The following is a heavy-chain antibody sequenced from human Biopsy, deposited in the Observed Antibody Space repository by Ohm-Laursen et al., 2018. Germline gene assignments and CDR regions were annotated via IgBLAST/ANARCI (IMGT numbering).Heavy chain of an antibody. CDR1: GGSISSYY. J-gene: IGHJ4*02. CDR2: IYYSGTT. D-gene: IGHD3-10*01. V-gene: IGHV4-59*01. Sequence: SETLSLTCTVSGGSISSYYWNWIRQPPGKGLEWIGHIYYSGTTDYSPSLKSRVTISIDNSKNQFFLKLISVTDEDTAVYYCARDDSVTIIRGLDYWGQGALVTVSS. CDR3: ARDDSVTIIRGLDY.